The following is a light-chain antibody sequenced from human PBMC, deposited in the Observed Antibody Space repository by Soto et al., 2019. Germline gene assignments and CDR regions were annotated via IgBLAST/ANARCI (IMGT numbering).Light chain of an antibody. V-gene: IGKV3D-15*01. CDR2: GAS. Sequence: ETVMTQSPATLSVSPGERATLSCRASQSGSSNLAWYRQRPGQAPRLLIYGASTRATGIPARFSGTGSGTEFTLTISSLQSEDFAVYYCQQYNNWPLTFGGGTKVEIK. CDR3: QQYNNWPLT. CDR1: QSGSSN. J-gene: IGKJ4*01.